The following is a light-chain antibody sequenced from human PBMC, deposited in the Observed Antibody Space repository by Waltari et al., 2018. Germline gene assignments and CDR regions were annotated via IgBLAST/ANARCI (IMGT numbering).Light chain of an antibody. CDR2: GAS. CDR3: LQDYNYPFT. CDR1: QAIRNN. Sequence: AIQMTQSPSSLSASVGDRVTITCRASQAIRNNLGWYQQKPGKAPKFLIYGASNLQSGVPSRFSGSGSGTDFTLTISSLQPEDFATYYCLQDYNYPFTFGRGTKVEIK. V-gene: IGKV1-6*01. J-gene: IGKJ4*01.